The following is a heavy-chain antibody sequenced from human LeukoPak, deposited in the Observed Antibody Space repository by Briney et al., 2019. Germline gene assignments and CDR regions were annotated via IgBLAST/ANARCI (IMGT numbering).Heavy chain of an antibody. J-gene: IGHJ4*02. D-gene: IGHD2-8*01. CDR2: ISSSSSYI. CDR1: GFTFSSYS. V-gene: IGHV3-21*01. CDR3: ARVSMVYADPGDYEDY. Sequence: GGSLRLSCAASGFTFSSYSMNWVRQAPGKGLEWVSSISSSSSYIYYADSVKGRFTISRDNAKNSLYLQMNSLRDEDTAVYYCARVSMVYADPGDYEDYWGQGTLVTVSS.